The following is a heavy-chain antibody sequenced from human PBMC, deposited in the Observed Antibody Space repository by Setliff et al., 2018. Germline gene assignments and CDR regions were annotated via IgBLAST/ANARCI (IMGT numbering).Heavy chain of an antibody. J-gene: IGHJ4*02. D-gene: IGHD3-22*01. Sequence: GASVKVSCKASAFTFSSYGISWVRQAPGQGLEWMGWINAGNGNTKYSQKFQGRVTITRDTSTSTVYMQLSSLRSEDTAVYYCARDRFGRLCESSGPCYASPFFFDLWGQGALVTVSS. CDR1: AFTFSSYG. CDR3: ARDRFGRLCESSGPCYASPFFFDL. CDR2: INAGNGNT. V-gene: IGHV1-18*01.